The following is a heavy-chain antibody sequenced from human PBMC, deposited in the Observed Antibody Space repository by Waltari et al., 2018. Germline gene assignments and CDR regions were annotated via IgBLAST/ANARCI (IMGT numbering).Heavy chain of an antibody. CDR3: ARYSSSWYGAFDI. D-gene: IGHD6-13*01. V-gene: IGHV4-34*01. CDR2: INHSGST. Sequence: QVQLQQWGAGLLKHSETLSLTCAVYGGSFSGYYWSWIRQPPGKGLEWIGEINHSGSTNYNPSLKSRVTISVDTSKNQFSLKLSSVTAADTAVYYCARYSSSWYGAFDIWGQGTMVTVSS. CDR1: GGSFSGYY. J-gene: IGHJ3*02.